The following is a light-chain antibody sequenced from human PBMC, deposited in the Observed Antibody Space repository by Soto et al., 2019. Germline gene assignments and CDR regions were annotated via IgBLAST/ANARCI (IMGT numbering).Light chain of an antibody. J-gene: IGLJ1*01. V-gene: IGLV1-40*01. CDR1: SSDIGAGYD. CDR2: GNN. CDR3: SSYTRSSTLV. Sequence: QSSLTQTPSVSGAPGQRVTISCTGSSSDIGAGYDVHWYQQLPGTAPKLLIYGNNHRPSGVPDRFSGSKSGTSASLAITGLQAEDEADYYCSSYTRSSTLVFGNGTKVTV.